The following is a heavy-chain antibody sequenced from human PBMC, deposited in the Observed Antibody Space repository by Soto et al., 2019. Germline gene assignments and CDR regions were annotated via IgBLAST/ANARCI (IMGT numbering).Heavy chain of an antibody. CDR2: IIPMFGTA. J-gene: IGHJ4*02. V-gene: IGHV1-69*01. CDR3: ARGLDYYGSGNYYNRIAY. Sequence: QVQLVQSGAEVKKPGSSVKVSCKVSGGPFSDYAVSWVRQAPGQGLEWMGGIIPMFGTANYAQKLQGRVTIPADESTPTACMELSSLSSEDRAGYYCARGLDYYGSGNYYNRIAYWGQGPLVTVSS. D-gene: IGHD3-10*01. CDR1: GGPFSDYA.